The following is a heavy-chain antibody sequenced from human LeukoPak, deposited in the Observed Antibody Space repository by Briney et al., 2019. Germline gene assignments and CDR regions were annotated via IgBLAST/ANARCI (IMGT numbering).Heavy chain of an antibody. CDR2: MRYDGSNK. CDR1: GFTFSDYD. D-gene: IGHD5-24*01. J-gene: IGHJ5*01. V-gene: IGHV3-30*02. Sequence: PGGSLRLSCAASGFTFSDYDMHWVRQAPGKGLEWVAFMRYDGSNKFYADSVKGRFTISRDNSKNTLYLQMSSLRAEDTAVFYCAKDLGTPGYNFDCLGQGTLVTVSS. CDR3: AKDLGTPGYNFDC.